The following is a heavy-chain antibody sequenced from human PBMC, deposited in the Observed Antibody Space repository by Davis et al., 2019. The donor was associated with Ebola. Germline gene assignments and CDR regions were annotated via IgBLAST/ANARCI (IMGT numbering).Heavy chain of an antibody. Sequence: ASVKVSCKASGYTFTGYYMHWVRQAPGQGLEWMGVINPSAGYTNYVQKFQGRVTITRDTSTSTVYMEVTRLRSDDTAVYYCARDGPDYYGLDVWGQGTAVTVSS. CDR3: ARDGPDYYGLDV. CDR2: INPSAGYT. CDR1: GYTFTGYY. V-gene: IGHV1-46*01. J-gene: IGHJ6*02.